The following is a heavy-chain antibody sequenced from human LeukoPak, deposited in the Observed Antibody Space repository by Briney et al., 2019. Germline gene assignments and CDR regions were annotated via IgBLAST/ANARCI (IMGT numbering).Heavy chain of an antibody. V-gene: IGHV5-51*01. Sequence: GESLKISCKGSGYRFTTYWIAWVRQMPGKGLEWMGIIYPDDSDTRYSPSFQGQVTISADKSISTAYLQWSSLRASDTAMYYCARLSGIVDSYGYSFSDYYYYMDVWGKGTTVTISS. CDR2: IYPDDSDT. CDR3: ARLSGIVDSYGYSFSDYYYYMDV. CDR1: GYRFTTYW. D-gene: IGHD5-18*01. J-gene: IGHJ6*03.